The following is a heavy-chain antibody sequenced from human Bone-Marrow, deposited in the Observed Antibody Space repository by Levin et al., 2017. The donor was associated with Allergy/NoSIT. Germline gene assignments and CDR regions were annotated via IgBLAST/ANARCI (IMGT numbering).Heavy chain of an antibody. CDR2: IYSGGDT. CDR1: GFTVSSNY. J-gene: IGHJ2*01. D-gene: IGHD6-19*01. V-gene: IGHV3-53*01. Sequence: GGSLRLSCAASGFTVSSNYMSWVRQAPGKGLEWVSVIYSGGDTKYTESVKGRFTISRDNSKNTLYLQMNSLSTEDTAVYYCAKCRGWYGKGFFDLWGRGTLVTVSS. CDR3: AKCRGWYGKGFFDL.